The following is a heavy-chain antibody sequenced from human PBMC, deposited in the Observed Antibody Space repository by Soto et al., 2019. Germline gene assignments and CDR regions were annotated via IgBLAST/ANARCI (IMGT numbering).Heavy chain of an antibody. D-gene: IGHD3-10*01. V-gene: IGHV1-3*01. J-gene: IGHJ5*01. CDR2: INAGNGNT. CDR1: GYTFTSYA. Sequence: ASVKVSCKASGYTFTSYAMHWVRQAPGQRLEWMGWINAGNGNTKYSQKFQGRVTITRDTSASTAYMELSSLRSEDTAVYYCARDPPYYGSVSNWFDPWGQGTLVTVSS. CDR3: ARDPPYYGSVSNWFDP.